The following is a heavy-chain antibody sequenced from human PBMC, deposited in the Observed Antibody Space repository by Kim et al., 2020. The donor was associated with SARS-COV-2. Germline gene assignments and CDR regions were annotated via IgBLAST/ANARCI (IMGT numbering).Heavy chain of an antibody. J-gene: IGHJ4*01. CDR2: ISSGSRHI. D-gene: IGHD3-22*01. CDR1: GFPFGNHV. V-gene: IGHV3-21*06. Sequence: GGSLRLSCAASGFPFGNHVMNWVRQAPGKGLEWVSYISSGSRHIYYADSVKGRFTISRDNANNLLFLQMHSLRTDDTAMYYCANDISLDNWGHGTRVTVSS. CDR3: ANDISLDN.